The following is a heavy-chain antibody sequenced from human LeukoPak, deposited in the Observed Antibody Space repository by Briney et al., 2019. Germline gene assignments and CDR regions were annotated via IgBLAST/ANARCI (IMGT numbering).Heavy chain of an antibody. D-gene: IGHD2-2*01. CDR1: GGSISSYY. J-gene: IGHJ1*01. CDR2: IYYTGST. Sequence: PSETLLHICTDSGGSISSYYWSWIRQPPGKGLEWIGYIYYTGSTNYNPTLKSRVIISVDTSKNQFSLKLSSVTAADTAVYYCARDAGYCSSSSCGAYFQHWGQGTLVTVSS. V-gene: IGHV4-59*01. CDR3: ARDAGYCSSSSCGAYFQH.